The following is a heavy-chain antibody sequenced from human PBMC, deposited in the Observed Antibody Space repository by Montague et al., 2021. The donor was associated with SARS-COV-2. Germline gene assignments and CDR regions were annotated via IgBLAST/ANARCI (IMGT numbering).Heavy chain of an antibody. CDR2: IISSSSYI. V-gene: IGHV3-21*01. CDR1: GFTFSSYS. Sequence: SLRLSCAASGFTFSSYSMNWVRQAPGKGLEWVSSIISSSSYIYYADSVKGRFTISRDNAKNSLYLQMNSLRAEDTAVYYCARDDFRIAAAVFDYWGQGTLVTVSS. J-gene: IGHJ4*02. CDR3: ARDDFRIAAAVFDY. D-gene: IGHD6-13*01.